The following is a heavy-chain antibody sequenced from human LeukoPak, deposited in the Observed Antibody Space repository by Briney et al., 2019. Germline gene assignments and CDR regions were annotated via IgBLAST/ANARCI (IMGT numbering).Heavy chain of an antibody. J-gene: IGHJ4*02. D-gene: IGHD2-2*01. CDR2: INHSGST. CDR3: AVPRASNCSSTSCYFSY. Sequence: SETLSLTCAVYGGSLSGYYWSWIRQPPGKGLEWIGEINHSGSTNYNPSLKSRVTISVDTSKNQFSLKLSSVTAADTAVYYCAVPRASNCSSTSCYFSYWGQGTLVTVSS. CDR1: GGSLSGYY. V-gene: IGHV4-34*01.